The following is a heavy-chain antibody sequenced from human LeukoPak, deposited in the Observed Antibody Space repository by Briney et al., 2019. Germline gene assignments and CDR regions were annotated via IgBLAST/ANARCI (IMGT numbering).Heavy chain of an antibody. D-gene: IGHD6-13*01. V-gene: IGHV1-18*01. Sequence: GASVKVSCKASGYTFTSYGISWVRQAPGQGLEWMGWISAYNGNTNYAQKFQGRVTITADESTSTAYMELSSLRSEDTAVYYCARSHPVYSSSHFDYWGQGTLVTVSS. J-gene: IGHJ4*02. CDR1: GYTFTSYG. CDR3: ARSHPVYSSSHFDY. CDR2: ISAYNGNT.